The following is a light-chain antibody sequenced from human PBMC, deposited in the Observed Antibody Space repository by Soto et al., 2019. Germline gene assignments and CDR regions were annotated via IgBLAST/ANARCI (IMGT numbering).Light chain of an antibody. CDR1: SHDIGGYKY. Sequence: QSALTQPASVSGSPGQSITISCTGTSHDIGGYKYVSWYQQHPGKAPKLMIYEVSNRPSGVSNRFSGSKSGNTASLTISGLQTEHEADYYCCAYTSTSALYVFGTGTKLTVL. J-gene: IGLJ1*01. CDR3: CAYTSTSALYV. CDR2: EVS. V-gene: IGLV2-14*01.